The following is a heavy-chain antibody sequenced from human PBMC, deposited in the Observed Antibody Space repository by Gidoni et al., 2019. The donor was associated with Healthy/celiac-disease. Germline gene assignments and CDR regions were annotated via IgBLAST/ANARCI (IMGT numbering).Heavy chain of an antibody. J-gene: IGHJ4*02. D-gene: IGHD3-10*01. CDR2: INPSGGST. Sequence: QVQLVQSGAEVKKPGASVKVSCKASGYTFTSYYMHWVRQAPGQGLEWMGKINPSGGSTSYAQKFQGRVTITRDTSTSTVYMELSSLRSEDTAVYYWATLYYYGAGEPVWGQGTLVTVSS. V-gene: IGHV1-46*01. CDR1: GYTFTSYY. CDR3: ATLYYYGAGEPV.